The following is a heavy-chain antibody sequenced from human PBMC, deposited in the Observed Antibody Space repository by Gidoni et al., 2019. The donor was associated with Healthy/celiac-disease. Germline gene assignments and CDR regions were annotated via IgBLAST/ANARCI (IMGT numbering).Heavy chain of an antibody. J-gene: IGHJ5*02. CDR2: ISSSGSTI. CDR3: ARDRDIVVVPAAIPNWFDP. Sequence: QVQLVESGGGLVKPGGSLRLSCAASGFTFSEYYMSWIRQAPGKGLEWVSYISSSGSTIYYADSVKGRFTISRDNAKNSLYLQMNSLRAEDTAVYYCARDRDIVVVPAAIPNWFDPWGQGTLVTVSS. CDR1: GFTFSEYY. V-gene: IGHV3-11*01. D-gene: IGHD2-2*02.